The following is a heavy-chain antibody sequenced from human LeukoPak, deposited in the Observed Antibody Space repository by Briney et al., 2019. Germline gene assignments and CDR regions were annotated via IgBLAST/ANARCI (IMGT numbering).Heavy chain of an antibody. Sequence: GGSLRLSCAASGFTFSSYGMHWVRQAPGKGLEWVSAISGSGGSTYYADSVKGRFTISRDNAKNSLYLQMNSLRAEDTALYYCARQADTAMLIWSFTDYWGQGTLVTVSS. J-gene: IGHJ4*02. V-gene: IGHV3-21*01. CDR3: ARQADTAMLIWSFTDY. CDR2: ISGSGGST. D-gene: IGHD5-18*01. CDR1: GFTFSSYG.